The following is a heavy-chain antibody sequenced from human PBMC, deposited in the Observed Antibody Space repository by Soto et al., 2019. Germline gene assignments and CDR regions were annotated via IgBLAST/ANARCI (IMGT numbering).Heavy chain of an antibody. J-gene: IGHJ5*02. CDR3: GIVESGQSRGWYVGH. V-gene: IGHV1-8*01. D-gene: IGHD6-19*01. CDR2: VNPNSGHT. CDR1: GHTLSGFD. Sequence: QVQLVQSGAEVKKPGASVKVSCEASGHTLSGFDVNWLRQAAGQGLEWMGWVNPNSGHTGYAQKSQGRITMTRNTAIGAAYMELSSLGSEDTAVYYCGIVESGQSRGWYVGHWGQGTLVIVSS.